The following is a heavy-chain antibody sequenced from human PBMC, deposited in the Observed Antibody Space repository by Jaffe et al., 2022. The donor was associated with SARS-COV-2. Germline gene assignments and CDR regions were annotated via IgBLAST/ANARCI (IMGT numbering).Heavy chain of an antibody. D-gene: IGHD3-3*01. CDR1: GFNFNDYA. Sequence: EEQLVESGGGLVQPGGSLRLSCSVSGFNFNDYAFHWVRQAPGKGLEYVSGISTNGATTFYTTSVKDRFIVSRDNSKSELYLQMSSLRGDDTGMYYCVKDRGLRSLEWIFGMDVWGQGTTVTVSS. CDR2: ISTNGATT. CDR3: VKDRGLRSLEWIFGMDV. J-gene: IGHJ6*02. V-gene: IGHV3-64*03.